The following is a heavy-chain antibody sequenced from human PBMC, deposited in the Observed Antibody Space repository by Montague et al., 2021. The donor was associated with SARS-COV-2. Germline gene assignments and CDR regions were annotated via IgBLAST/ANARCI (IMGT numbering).Heavy chain of an antibody. D-gene: IGHD2-2*01. Sequence: SETLSLTCAVYGGSFSGYYWSWIRQPPGKGLEWIGEINHSGSINXNPSLKSRVTISVDTSKNRFSLKLSSVTAADTAVYYCTREGYQVLWSDYYYYGMDVWGQGTTVTVSS. V-gene: IGHV4-34*01. CDR2: INHSGSI. J-gene: IGHJ6*02. CDR3: TREGYQVLWSDYYYYGMDV. CDR1: GGSFSGYY.